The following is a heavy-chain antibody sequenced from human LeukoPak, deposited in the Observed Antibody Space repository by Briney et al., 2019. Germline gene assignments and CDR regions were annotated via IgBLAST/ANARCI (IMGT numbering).Heavy chain of an antibody. CDR2: IYYGGGT. CDR3: ARERGDYDSDNWFDS. J-gene: IGHJ5*01. Sequence: PSETLSLTCTVSSGSIGSYFWSWTRQPPGKGLEWIGYIYYGGGTNYNPSFESRITISVDTSKNRISLNLTSVTASDTAIYYCARERGDYDSDNWFDSWGQGTLVTVSS. V-gene: IGHV4-59*01. CDR1: SGSIGSYF. D-gene: IGHD4-17*01.